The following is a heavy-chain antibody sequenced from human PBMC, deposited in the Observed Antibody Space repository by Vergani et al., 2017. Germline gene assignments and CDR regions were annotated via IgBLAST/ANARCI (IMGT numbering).Heavy chain of an antibody. D-gene: IGHD3-16*01. Sequence: EVQLVESGGGLVQPGGSLRLSCGASRFTFSTYWMSWARQAPGKGLEWVANIKQDGSEKDYVDSVKGRFTVSRDNAKNSLYLQMNSLRAEDTAVYYCARKTFYYDNIKGWFGPWGQGTLVTVSS. CDR2: IKQDGSEK. J-gene: IGHJ5*02. V-gene: IGHV3-7*01. CDR3: ARKTFYYDNIKGWFGP. CDR1: RFTFSTYW.